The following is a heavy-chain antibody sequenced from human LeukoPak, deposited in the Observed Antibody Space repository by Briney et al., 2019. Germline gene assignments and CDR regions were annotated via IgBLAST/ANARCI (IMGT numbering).Heavy chain of an antibody. CDR3: VRLRRNYDSSGYYYYYDY. Sequence: GGSLRLSCVASGYTFSSFSINWVRQAPGKGLEWASSISVRSNYIYYADSVRGRFSISRDDARNSLYLQMDSLRGDDTAVYYCVRLRRNYDSSGYYYYYDYWGQGTLVTVSS. CDR1: GYTFSSFS. J-gene: IGHJ4*02. CDR2: ISVRSNYI. D-gene: IGHD3-22*01. V-gene: IGHV3-21*01.